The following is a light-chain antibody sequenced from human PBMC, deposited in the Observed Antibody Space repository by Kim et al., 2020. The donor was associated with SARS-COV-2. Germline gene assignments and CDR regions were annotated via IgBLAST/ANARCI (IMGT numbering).Light chain of an antibody. CDR1: SSDVGGYNY. V-gene: IGLV2-8*01. CDR2: EVS. J-gene: IGLJ1*01. Sequence: QSALTQPPSASGSPGQSVTISCTGTSSDVGGYNYVSWYQQHPGKAPKLMIYEVSKRPSGVPDRFSGSKSGNTASLTVSGLQADDEADYYCSSYAGSSLYVFGTGTKVTVL. CDR3: SSYAGSSLYV.